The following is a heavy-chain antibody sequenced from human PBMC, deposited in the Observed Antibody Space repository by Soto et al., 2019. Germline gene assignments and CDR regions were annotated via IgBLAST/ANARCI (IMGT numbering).Heavy chain of an antibody. CDR1: GYTFTGYG. D-gene: IGHD3-22*01. CDR2: IIPFYGNA. J-gene: IGHJ6*02. V-gene: IGHV1-69*13. Sequence: GASVKVSCKASGYTFTGYGISWVRQAPGQGLEWMGGIIPFYGNANYAQRFQGRVTITADESTSTAYMELSSLRSEDTAVYYCARTDNNYYYYYGMDVWGQGTTVTVSS. CDR3: ARTDNNYYYYYGMDV.